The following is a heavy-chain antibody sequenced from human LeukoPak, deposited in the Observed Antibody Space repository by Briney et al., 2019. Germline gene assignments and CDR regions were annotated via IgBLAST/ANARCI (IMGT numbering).Heavy chain of an antibody. CDR3: ARAVQQLTPRSSNWFDP. Sequence: SETLSLTCAVYGGSFSGYYWSWICQPPGKGLEWIGEINHSGSTNYNPSLKSRVTISVDTSKNQFSLKLSSVTAADTAVYYCARAVQQLTPRSSNWFDPWGQGTLVTVSS. J-gene: IGHJ5*02. CDR2: INHSGST. D-gene: IGHD6-13*01. CDR1: GGSFSGYY. V-gene: IGHV4-34*01.